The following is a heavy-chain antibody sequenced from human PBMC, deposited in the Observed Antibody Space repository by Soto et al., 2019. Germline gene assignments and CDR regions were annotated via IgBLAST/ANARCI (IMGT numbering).Heavy chain of an antibody. CDR2: ISGSGGST. Sequence: GGSLRLSCAASGFTFSSYAMSWVRQAPGKGLEWVSAISGSGGSTYYADSVKGRFTISRDNSKNTLYLQMNSLRAEDTAVYYCAKEGRPVSIFGVETHPALNWFGPWGQGT. D-gene: IGHD3-3*01. CDR1: GFTFSSYA. CDR3: AKEGRPVSIFGVETHPALNWFGP. V-gene: IGHV3-23*01. J-gene: IGHJ5*02.